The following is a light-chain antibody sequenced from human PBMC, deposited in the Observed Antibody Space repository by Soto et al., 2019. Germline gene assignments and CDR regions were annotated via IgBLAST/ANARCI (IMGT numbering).Light chain of an antibody. Sequence: EIALTQSPGTLSLSPGERATLSCRASQSISGNYLAWYQQKPGQAPRLLIYGASNRATGIPERFSGSGSGTDFTLTISRLEPQDSAMYYCQQYVISVTFGQGTKVDIK. CDR3: QQYVISVT. V-gene: IGKV3-20*01. CDR2: GAS. J-gene: IGKJ1*01. CDR1: QSISGNY.